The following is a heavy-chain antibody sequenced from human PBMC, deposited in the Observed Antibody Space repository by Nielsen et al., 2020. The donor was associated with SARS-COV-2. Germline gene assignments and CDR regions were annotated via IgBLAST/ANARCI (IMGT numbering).Heavy chain of an antibody. D-gene: IGHD5-18*01. Sequence: GESLKISCAASGFTFSSYAMHWVRQAPGKGLEWVAVISYDGSNKYYADSVKGRFTISRDNSKNTLYLQMNSLRAEDTAVYYCARVNQLRGYSYGLDYWGQGTLVTVSS. V-gene: IGHV3-30-3*01. CDR3: ARVNQLRGYSYGLDY. CDR1: GFTFSSYA. CDR2: ISYDGSNK. J-gene: IGHJ4*02.